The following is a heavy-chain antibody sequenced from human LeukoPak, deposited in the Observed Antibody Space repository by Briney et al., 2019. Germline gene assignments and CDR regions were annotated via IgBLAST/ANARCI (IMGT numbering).Heavy chain of an antibody. CDR1: GLTFSSYA. CDR3: AKDPNGDYFGAYHI. V-gene: IGHV3-23*01. Sequence: PGRSLRLSCGASGLTFSSYAMMWLRQAPGQGLEWVSAITGSGGWALYADSVKGRFTISRDNSKNTLYLQMSSLRAEDTAVYYCAKDPNGDYFGAYHIWGQGTMVTVSS. D-gene: IGHD4-17*01. CDR2: ITGSGGWA. J-gene: IGHJ3*02.